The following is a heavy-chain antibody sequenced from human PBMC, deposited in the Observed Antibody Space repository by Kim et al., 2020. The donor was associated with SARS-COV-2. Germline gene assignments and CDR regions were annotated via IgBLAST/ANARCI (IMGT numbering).Heavy chain of an antibody. D-gene: IGHD3-3*01. Sequence: VKGRFTLARDNAKTSLYLQMNSLRAEDTAVYYCAMEQGLRFLEWLLSFDYWGQGTLVTVSS. J-gene: IGHJ4*02. CDR3: AMEQGLRFLEWLLSFDY. V-gene: IGHV3-7*04.